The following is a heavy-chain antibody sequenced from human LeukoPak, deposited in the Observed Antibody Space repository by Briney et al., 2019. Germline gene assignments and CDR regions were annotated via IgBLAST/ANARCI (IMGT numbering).Heavy chain of an antibody. Sequence: SQTLSLTCTVSGGSISSDSYYWGWIRQPPGKGLEWIGYIYYSGSTYYNPSLKSRVTITVDTSKNQFSLKLTSVTAADTAVYYCARDSSGSITKGYLYYYMDVWGKGTTVTVSS. V-gene: IGHV4-30-4*08. CDR1: GGSISSDSYY. D-gene: IGHD3-22*01. J-gene: IGHJ6*03. CDR3: ARDSSGSITKGYLYYYMDV. CDR2: IYYSGST.